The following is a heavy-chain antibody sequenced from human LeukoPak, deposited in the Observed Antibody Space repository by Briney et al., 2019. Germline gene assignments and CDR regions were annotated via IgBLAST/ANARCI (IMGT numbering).Heavy chain of an antibody. CDR2: FSGSRGST. Sequence: GGSLRLSCAASGFTFDSYAMNWVRQAPGKGLQWVSGFSGSRGSTYCADSVKGRFTISRDNSKNTLYLQMNSLRAEDTAVYYCTKDISKSYGDYGTSGAFDIWGQGTLVTVSS. J-gene: IGHJ3*02. CDR3: TKDISKSYGDYGTSGAFDI. V-gene: IGHV3-23*01. D-gene: IGHD4-17*01. CDR1: GFTFDSYA.